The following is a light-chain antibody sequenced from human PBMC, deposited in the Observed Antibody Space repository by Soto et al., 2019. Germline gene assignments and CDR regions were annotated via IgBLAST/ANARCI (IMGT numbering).Light chain of an antibody. CDR1: QSVSSN. CDR2: GAS. J-gene: IGKJ1*01. V-gene: IGKV3-15*01. CDR3: QQYNNWPRT. Sequence: EIVMTQSPATLSVSPGERATLSCRASQSVSSNLAWYQQKPGQAPRLLLYGASTRATGIPARFSGSGSAREFTLTISSLQSEDFAVYYCQQYNNWPRTFGQGTXVXT.